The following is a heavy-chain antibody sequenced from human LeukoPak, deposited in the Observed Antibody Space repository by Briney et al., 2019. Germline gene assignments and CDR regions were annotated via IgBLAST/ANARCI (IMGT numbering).Heavy chain of an antibody. V-gene: IGHV3-30*18. J-gene: IGHJ4*02. CDR1: GFTFSNYG. CDR2: ISYDGSNK. D-gene: IGHD6-13*01. Sequence: GGSLRLSCAASGFTFSNYGMHWVRQAPGKGLEWVAFISYDGSNKYYADSVKGRFTISGDNSKKMLYLQVNSLRAEDTAVYYCAKDPRRYSRTGGYFDYWGQGTLVTVSS. CDR3: AKDPRRYSRTGGYFDY.